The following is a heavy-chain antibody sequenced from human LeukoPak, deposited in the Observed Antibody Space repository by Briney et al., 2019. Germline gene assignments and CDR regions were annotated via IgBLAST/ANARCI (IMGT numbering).Heavy chain of an antibody. J-gene: IGHJ4*02. CDR2: IYYSGST. D-gene: IGHD4-17*01. CDR1: GGSISSYY. V-gene: IGHV4-59*01. CDR3: ARESGYGDYGY. Sequence: SETLSLTCTVSGGSISSYYWSWIRQPPGKGLEWIGYIYYSGSTNYNPSLKSRVTISVDTSKNQFSLKLSSVTAADTAVYYCARESGYGDYGYWGQGTLVTVSS.